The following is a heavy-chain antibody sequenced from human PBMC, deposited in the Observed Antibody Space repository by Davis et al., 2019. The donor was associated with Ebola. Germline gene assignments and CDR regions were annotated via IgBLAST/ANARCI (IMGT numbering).Heavy chain of an antibody. CDR1: GFTFRSYW. Sequence: GESLKISCAASGFTFRSYWMHWVRHVPGKGLVWVSRINGDGSRTRYADSVEGRFTISRDNSKNTLYLQMNNLRAEDTAVYYCAREGWKYYYDSSGYHTYYGMDVWGKGTTVTVSS. D-gene: IGHD3-22*01. CDR2: INGDGSRT. J-gene: IGHJ6*04. CDR3: AREGWKYYYDSSGYHTYYGMDV. V-gene: IGHV3-74*01.